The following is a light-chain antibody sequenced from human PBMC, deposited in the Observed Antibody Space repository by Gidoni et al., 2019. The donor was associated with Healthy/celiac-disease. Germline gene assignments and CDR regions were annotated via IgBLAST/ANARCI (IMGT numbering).Light chain of an antibody. CDR2: DAS. CDR1: QSVSSY. CDR3: QQRSNWPPSIT. V-gene: IGKV3-11*01. J-gene: IGKJ5*01. Sequence: EIVLTQSPATLSSPGGRATLSCRASQSVSSYLAWYQQKPGQAPRLLIYDASNRATGLPARFSGSGSGTDFTLTISSLEPEDFAVYYCQQRSNWPPSITFGQGTRLEIK.